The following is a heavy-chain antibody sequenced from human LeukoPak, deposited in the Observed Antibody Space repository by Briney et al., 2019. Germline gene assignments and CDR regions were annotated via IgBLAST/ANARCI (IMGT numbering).Heavy chain of an antibody. CDR1: GFTFSNYG. J-gene: IGHJ4*02. Sequence: GTSLRLSCAASGFTFSNYGMHWVRQAPGKGLEWVAVIWYDGSNKYYADSVKGRFTISRDNSKRTLYLRMNGLRVEDTAVYYCAKYYYDLSGDYWGQGTLVTVSS. CDR2: IWYDGSNK. D-gene: IGHD3-22*01. CDR3: AKYYYDLSGDY. V-gene: IGHV3-33*06.